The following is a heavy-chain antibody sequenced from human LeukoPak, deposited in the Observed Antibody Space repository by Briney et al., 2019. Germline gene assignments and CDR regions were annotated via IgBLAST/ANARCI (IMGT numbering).Heavy chain of an antibody. V-gene: IGHV4-34*01. Sequence: KPSETLSLTCAVYGGSFSGYYWSWIRQPPGKGLEWIGEINHSGSTNYNPSLKSRVTISVDTSKNQFSLKVSSVTAADTAVYYCARVKPYYSVGHWFDPWGQGTLVTVSS. CDR2: INHSGST. J-gene: IGHJ5*02. CDR1: GGSFSGYY. CDR3: ARVKPYYSVGHWFDP. D-gene: IGHD3-10*01.